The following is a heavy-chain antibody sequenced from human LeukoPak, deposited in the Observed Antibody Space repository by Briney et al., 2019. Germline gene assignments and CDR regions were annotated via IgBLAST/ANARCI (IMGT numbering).Heavy chain of an antibody. Sequence: ASVKVSCKASGYTFTSYAMHWVRQAPGQRLEWMGWINAGNGNTKYSQKFQGRVTITRDTSASTAYMELSSLRSEDTAVYYCARGPIAVTGGYWFDPWGQGTLVTVSS. V-gene: IGHV1-3*01. J-gene: IGHJ5*02. CDR3: ARGPIAVTGGYWFDP. CDR1: GYTFTSYA. CDR2: INAGNGNT. D-gene: IGHD6-19*01.